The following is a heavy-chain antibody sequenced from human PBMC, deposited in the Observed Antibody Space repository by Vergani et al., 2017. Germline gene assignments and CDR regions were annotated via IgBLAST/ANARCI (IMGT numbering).Heavy chain of an antibody. CDR2: INSDGDST. V-gene: IGHV3-74*01. Sequence: VQLVESGGGLVQPGGSLRLSCTASGFTFSNYWMQWVRQAPGKGLMWVSRINSDGDSTSYADSVKGRFTISRDNAKNTLYLQMDSLRAEDTAVYYCANNPGSPDPLYYYNYMDVWGKGTTVTVSS. J-gene: IGHJ6*03. CDR3: ANNPGSPDPLYYYNYMDV. CDR1: GFTFSNYW. D-gene: IGHD1/OR15-1a*01.